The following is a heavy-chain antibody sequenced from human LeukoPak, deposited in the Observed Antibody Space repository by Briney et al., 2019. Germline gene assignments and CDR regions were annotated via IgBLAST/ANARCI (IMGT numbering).Heavy chain of an antibody. CDR2: IIPIFGTA. CDR1: GGTFSSYA. Sequence: GSSVKVSCKASGGTFSSYAISWVRQGPGQGLEWMGGIIPIFGTANYAQKFQGRVTITADESTSTAYMELSSLRSEDTAVYYCARDYHGSGSLTTFDYWGQGTLVTVSS. V-gene: IGHV1-69*01. J-gene: IGHJ4*02. D-gene: IGHD3-10*01. CDR3: ARDYHGSGSLTTFDY.